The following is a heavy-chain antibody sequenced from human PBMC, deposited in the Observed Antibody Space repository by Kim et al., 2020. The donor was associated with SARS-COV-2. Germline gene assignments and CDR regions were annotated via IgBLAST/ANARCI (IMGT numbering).Heavy chain of an antibody. CDR3: ARQARIQLWLQDY. D-gene: IGHD5-18*01. Sequence: SPSFQGHSTISADKSISTAYLQWSSLKASDTAMYYCARQARIQLWLQDYWGQGTLVTVSS. J-gene: IGHJ4*02. V-gene: IGHV5-10-1*01.